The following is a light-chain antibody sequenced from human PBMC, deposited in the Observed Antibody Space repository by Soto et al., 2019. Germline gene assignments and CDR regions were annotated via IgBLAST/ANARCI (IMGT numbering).Light chain of an antibody. J-gene: IGKJ1*01. V-gene: IGKV3-20*01. CDR1: QIIGSAY. Sequence: ETTFTQSPDTLSLSPGEGATLSCRASQIIGSAYLAWYQQKPGQAPRLLIFGASTRATGTPHRFSGSGSGTDFTLTISXLESEDVGVYYCQHYGRSPSFGRGTKVDIK. CDR3: QHYGRSPS. CDR2: GAS.